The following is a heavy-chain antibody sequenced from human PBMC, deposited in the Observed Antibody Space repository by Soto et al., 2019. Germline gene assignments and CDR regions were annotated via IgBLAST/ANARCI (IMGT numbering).Heavy chain of an antibody. J-gene: IGHJ3*02. Sequence: ETLSLTCRVSGVSLSIHFWSWIRQAPGKGPELVGYIYHTVNTNYNPALKSRVTISMDTSENQLSLQLSSVTAADTAVYYCARLQSTVATALDIWGQGTMVNVSS. D-gene: IGHD4-17*01. CDR3: ARLQSTVATALDI. CDR2: IYHTVNT. V-gene: IGHV4-59*11. CDR1: GVSLSIHF.